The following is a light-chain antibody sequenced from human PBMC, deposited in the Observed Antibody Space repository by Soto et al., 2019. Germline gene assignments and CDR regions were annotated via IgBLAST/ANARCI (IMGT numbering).Light chain of an antibody. CDR2: GVS. CDR1: QSVSSSF. J-gene: IGKJ1*01. CDR3: QQYGSSSWT. Sequence: EVVFTQSPGTLSLSPGERATLCCRASQSVSSSFLAWYQQKPGQAPRLLIYGVSSRATGIPDRFSGSGSGTDFALTISRLEPEDFAVYYCQQYGSSSWTFGQGTKVDIK. V-gene: IGKV3-20*01.